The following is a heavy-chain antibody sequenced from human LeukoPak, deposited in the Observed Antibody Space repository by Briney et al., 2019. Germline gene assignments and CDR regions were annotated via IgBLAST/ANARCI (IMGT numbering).Heavy chain of an antibody. D-gene: IGHD3-10*01. J-gene: IGHJ3*01. V-gene: IGHV3-53*01. CDR2: IRSGGST. CDR1: GFTVSSSY. CDR3: AREGSGRTAYNDGLDV. Sequence: GGSLRLSCAASGFTVSSSYMTWVRQAPGKGLEWVSVIRSGGSTVYADSVKGRFTISRDNSKNTLYLQLNSLRAEDTAVYYCAREGSGRTAYNDGLDVWGQGTMVTVSS.